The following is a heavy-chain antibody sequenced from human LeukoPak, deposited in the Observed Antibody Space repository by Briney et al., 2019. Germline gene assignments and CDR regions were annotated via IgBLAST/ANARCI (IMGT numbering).Heavy chain of an antibody. Sequence: PGRSLRLSCAASGFTFSSYAMHWVRQAPGKGLEWVAVISYDGSNKYYADSVKGRFTISRDNSKNTLYLQMNSLRAEDTAVYYCARDRYYYYDSRRGLDPWGQGTLVTASS. CDR1: GFTFSSYA. CDR2: ISYDGSNK. CDR3: ARDRYYYYDSRRGLDP. D-gene: IGHD3-22*01. V-gene: IGHV3-30*04. J-gene: IGHJ5*02.